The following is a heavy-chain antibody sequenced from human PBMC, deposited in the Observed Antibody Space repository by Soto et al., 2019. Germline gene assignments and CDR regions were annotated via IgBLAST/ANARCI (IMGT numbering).Heavy chain of an antibody. D-gene: IGHD6-6*01. V-gene: IGHV4-4*07. CDR1: GGSLSSHY. CDR2: IYSSGST. J-gene: IGHJ5*02. CDR3: AREGVEHLVRKGCFDP. Sequence: LPRAGSGSGGSLSSHYWSWIRQPAGTGLEGIGRIYSSGSTNYNPSLKNRVTMSVDTSKNQCSLKLSSVTAADTAVYYCAREGVEHLVRKGCFDPWGQGALVTVSS.